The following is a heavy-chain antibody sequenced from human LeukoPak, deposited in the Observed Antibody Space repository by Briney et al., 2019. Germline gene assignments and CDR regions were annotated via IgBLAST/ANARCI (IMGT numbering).Heavy chain of an antibody. Sequence: ASVKVSCKASGYTFTGYYMHWVRQAPGQGLEWMGWMNPNSGNTGYAQKFQGRVTITRNTSISTAYMELSSLRSEDTAVYYCARRRYSSSWYGFYWFDPWGQGTLVTVSS. V-gene: IGHV1-8*03. CDR3: ARRRYSSSWYGFYWFDP. CDR2: MNPNSGNT. D-gene: IGHD6-13*01. CDR1: GYTFTGYY. J-gene: IGHJ5*02.